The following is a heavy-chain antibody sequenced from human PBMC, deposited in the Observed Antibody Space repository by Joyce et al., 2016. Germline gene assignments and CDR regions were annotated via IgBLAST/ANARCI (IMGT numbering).Heavy chain of an antibody. D-gene: IGHD3-22*01. CDR2: IYHSGNT. CDR3: ARQDSSGYFPTIDY. V-gene: IGHV4-38-2*01. CDR1: GYSLSSGYY. J-gene: IGHJ4*02. Sequence: QVQLQESGPGLAKPSETLSLTCAVSGYSLSSGYYWGWIRHPPGKGLEWIGFIYHSGNTYYKSSLKSRVTISIDTSKNQFSLKLSSVTAADTAVYYCARQDSSGYFPTIDYWGQGTLVTVSS.